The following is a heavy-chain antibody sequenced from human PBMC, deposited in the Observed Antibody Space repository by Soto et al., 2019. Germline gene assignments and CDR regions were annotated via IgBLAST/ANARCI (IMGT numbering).Heavy chain of an antibody. CDR2: INPILSMS. D-gene: IGHD3-10*01. CDR1: GDTFAFYS. V-gene: IGHV1-69*02. Sequence: QVQLVQSGAEVKRPGSSVKVSCKASGDTFAFYSINWVRQAPGLGLEWMGRINPILSMSNYAQRFQGRVTMTAEKSTRTAYLVLNSLRSEATAIYYCATSYGSGYRAFDYWGQGALVTVSS. CDR3: ATSYGSGYRAFDY. J-gene: IGHJ4*02.